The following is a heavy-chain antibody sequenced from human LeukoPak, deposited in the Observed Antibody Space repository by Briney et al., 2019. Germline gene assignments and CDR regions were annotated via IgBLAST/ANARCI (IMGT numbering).Heavy chain of an antibody. Sequence: SETLSLTCAVYGGSFSGYYWSWIRQPPGRGLEWIGEINHSGSTNYNPSLKSRVTISVDTSKNQFSLKLSSVTAADTAVYYCARAGVVVPAARFDPWGQGTLVTVSS. CDR2: INHSGST. V-gene: IGHV4-34*01. J-gene: IGHJ5*02. D-gene: IGHD2-2*01. CDR3: ARAGVVVPAARFDP. CDR1: GGSFSGYY.